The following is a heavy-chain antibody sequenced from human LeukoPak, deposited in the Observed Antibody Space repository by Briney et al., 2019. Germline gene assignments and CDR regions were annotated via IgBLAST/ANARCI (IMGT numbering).Heavy chain of an antibody. V-gene: IGHV1-8*01. CDR2: MNPNSGDT. D-gene: IGHD6-13*01. J-gene: IGHJ3*02. CDR3: TRDMRGATAADDAFDI. CDR1: GYTFTSCD. Sequence: ASVKVSCKASGYTFTSCDINWVRQAYGQGLEWMGWMNPNSGDTGYAQNFQGRVTITRDTSISTAYMELSSLRSEDTAMYYCTRDMRGATAADDAFDIWGKGTTVTVSS.